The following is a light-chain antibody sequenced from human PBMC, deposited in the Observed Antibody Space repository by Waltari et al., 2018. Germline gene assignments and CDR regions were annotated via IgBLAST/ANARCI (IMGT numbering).Light chain of an antibody. Sequence: QSVLTQPPSASGTPGQRVTISCSGSSSNIGSNYVYWYQQLPGTAPKLPLYRNNQRPSGVPDRFSGSKSGTSASLAISGLRSEDEADYYCAAWDDSLSGSWVFGGGTKLTVL. J-gene: IGLJ3*02. V-gene: IGLV1-47*01. CDR1: SSNIGSNY. CDR3: AAWDDSLSGSWV. CDR2: RNN.